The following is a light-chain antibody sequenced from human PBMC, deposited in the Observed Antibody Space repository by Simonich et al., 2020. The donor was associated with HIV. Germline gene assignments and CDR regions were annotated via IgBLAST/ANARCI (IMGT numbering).Light chain of an antibody. CDR1: QGVLYSSNNKNY. J-gene: IGKJ1*01. CDR2: WTS. CDR3: QQYYSTPPT. V-gene: IGKV4-1*01. Sequence: DIVMTQSPDSLAVSLGERDTINCKSIQGVLYSSNNKNYLAWAQQKPGQPPKLLIYWTSTRESGVPDRFSGRGSGTDFTLTISSLQAEDVAVYYCQQYYSTPPTFGQGTKVEIK.